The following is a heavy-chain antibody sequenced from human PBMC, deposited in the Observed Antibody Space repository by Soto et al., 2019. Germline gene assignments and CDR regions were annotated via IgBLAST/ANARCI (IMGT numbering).Heavy chain of an antibody. CDR3: VMVDNSVTPTPEDG. D-gene: IGHD5-12*01. J-gene: IGHJ6*02. CDR1: GYIFVNYG. V-gene: IGHV1-18*01. Sequence: QVQLVQSGDEVRKPGASVKVSCKASGYIFVNYGIAWVRQAPGQGLEWMGWISPYTGNTHSATKVQGRLTMTTDTSTSTAYMDLGSLTSDDTAVYYCVMVDNSVTPTPEDGWGQGTTVTVSS. CDR2: ISPYTGNT.